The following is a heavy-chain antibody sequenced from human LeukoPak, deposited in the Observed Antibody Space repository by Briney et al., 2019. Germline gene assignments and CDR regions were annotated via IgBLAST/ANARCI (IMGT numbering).Heavy chain of an antibody. V-gene: IGHV1-8*01. CDR3: ARASSIAARGLKLTSHY. Sequence: GASVKVSCKASGYTFTNYDINWVRQATGQGLEWMGWMNPNSGNTGYAQKFQGRVTMTRNTSISTAYMELSSLKSEDTAVYYCARASSIAARGLKLTSHYWGQGTLVTVSS. CDR1: GYTFTNYD. CDR2: MNPNSGNT. J-gene: IGHJ4*02. D-gene: IGHD6-6*01.